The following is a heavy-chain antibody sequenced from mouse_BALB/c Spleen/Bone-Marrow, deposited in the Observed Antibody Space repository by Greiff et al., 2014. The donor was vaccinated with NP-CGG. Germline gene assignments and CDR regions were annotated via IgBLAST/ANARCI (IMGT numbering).Heavy chain of an antibody. Sequence: DVMLVESGGGLVKPGGSLKLSCAASGFTFSYYAMSWVRLSPEKRLEWVAEISSGGSYTYYPDTVTGRFTISRDNAKNTLYLEMSSLRSEDTAMYYCARDRGDYWGQGTSVTVSS. CDR1: GFTFSYYA. J-gene: IGHJ4*01. V-gene: IGHV5-9-4*01. CDR2: ISSGGSYT. CDR3: ARDRGDY. D-gene: IGHD3-1*01.